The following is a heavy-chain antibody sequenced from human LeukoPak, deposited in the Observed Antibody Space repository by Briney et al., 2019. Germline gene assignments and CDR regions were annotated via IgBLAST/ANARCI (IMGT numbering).Heavy chain of an antibody. CDR1: GGSFSGYY. Sequence: PSETLSLTCAVYGGSFSGYYWSWIRQPPGKGLEWIGEINHSGSTNYNPSLKSRVTISVDTSKNQFSLKLSSVTAADTAVYYCASYRGYSFDYWGQGTLVTVSS. J-gene: IGHJ4*02. CDR3: ASYRGYSFDY. CDR2: INHSGST. V-gene: IGHV4-34*01. D-gene: IGHD5-18*01.